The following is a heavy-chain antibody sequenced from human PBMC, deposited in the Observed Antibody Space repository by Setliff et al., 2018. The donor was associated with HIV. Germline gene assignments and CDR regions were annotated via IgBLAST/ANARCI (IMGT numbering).Heavy chain of an antibody. CDR2: IIPIFGTT. D-gene: IGHD6-6*01. CDR3: ARDPAPSSSASYVQH. CDR1: GGAFSSYA. J-gene: IGHJ1*01. Sequence: ASVKVSCKASGGAFSSYAISWVRQAPGQGLEWMGGIIPIFGTTNYAQKFQGRVTMTRDTSTSTVYMELSSLRSEDTAVYYCARDPAPSSSASYVQHWGQGXPVTV. V-gene: IGHV1-69*05.